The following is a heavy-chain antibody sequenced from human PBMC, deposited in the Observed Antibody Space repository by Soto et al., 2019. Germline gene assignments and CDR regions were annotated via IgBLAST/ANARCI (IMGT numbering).Heavy chain of an antibody. CDR2: ISYDGSLQ. J-gene: IGHJ4*02. Sequence: QAQLVESGGGVVQPGRSLRLSCAASGFAFSSYGMHWVRQAPGTGLEWVAVISYDGSLQHYADSVQGRFTISRDNSKNMVLLQMRSLRAEDTAVYYCVADRGYGHAAVPYSWGQGTLVSVSS. D-gene: IGHD5-18*01. CDR1: GFAFSSYG. V-gene: IGHV3-30*03. CDR3: VADRGYGHAAVPYS.